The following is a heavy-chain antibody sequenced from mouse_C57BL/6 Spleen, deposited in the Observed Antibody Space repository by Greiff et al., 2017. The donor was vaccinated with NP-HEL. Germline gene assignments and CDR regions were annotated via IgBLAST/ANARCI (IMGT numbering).Heavy chain of an antibody. CDR3: AMGGGFAY. CDR2: INPNNGGT. Sequence: EVQLQQSGPELVKPGASVKISCKASGYTFTDYYMNWVKQSHGKSLEWIGAINPNNGGTSYNQKFKGKATLTVDKASSTAYMELRSLTSEDSAVYYCAMGGGFAYWGQGTLVTVSA. V-gene: IGHV1-26*01. J-gene: IGHJ3*01. CDR1: GYTFTDYY.